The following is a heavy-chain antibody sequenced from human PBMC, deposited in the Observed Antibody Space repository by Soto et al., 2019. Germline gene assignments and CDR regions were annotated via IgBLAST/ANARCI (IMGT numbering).Heavy chain of an antibody. D-gene: IGHD3-22*01. J-gene: IGHJ3*02. CDR1: GYGFHRCS. Sequence: GESVEISCEGCGYGFHRCSLWWVRQMTGKGLEGMGSIYPGDSDTRYSPSFQGQVTISADKSISTAYLQWSSLKPSDTAMYYFARLTYYYDSSGYSAAFDIWGQGTMVPVSS. CDR2: IYPGDSDT. CDR3: ARLTYYYDSSGYSAAFDI. V-gene: IGHV5-51*01.